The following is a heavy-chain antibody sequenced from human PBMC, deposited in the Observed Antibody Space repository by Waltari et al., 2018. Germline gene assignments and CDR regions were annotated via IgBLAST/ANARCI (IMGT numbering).Heavy chain of an antibody. Sequence: QVQLQESGPGLVKPSQTLSLTCTVSGGSISSGSYYWSWIRQPAGKGLEWIGYIYTSWSTNFNPSLNSRVTISVDTSKNQFSLKLSSVTAADTAVYYCATLRPYSVYYGMDVWGQGTTVTVSS. D-gene: IGHD2-21*01. CDR1: GGSISSGSYY. J-gene: IGHJ6*02. V-gene: IGHV4-61*09. CDR2: IYTSWST. CDR3: ATLRPYSVYYGMDV.